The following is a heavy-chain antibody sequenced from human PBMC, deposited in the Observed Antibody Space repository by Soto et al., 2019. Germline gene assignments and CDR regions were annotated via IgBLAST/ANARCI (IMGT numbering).Heavy chain of an antibody. CDR3: ALLATMIVVFDAFDI. V-gene: IGHV1-69*13. CDR2: IIPIFGTA. J-gene: IGHJ3*02. Sequence: ASVKVSCKASGGTFSSYAISWVRQAPGQGLEWMGGIIPIFGTANYAQKFQGRVTITADESTSTAYMELSSLRSEDTAVYYCALLATMIVVFDAFDIWGQGTMVTVSS. CDR1: GGTFSSYA. D-gene: IGHD3-22*01.